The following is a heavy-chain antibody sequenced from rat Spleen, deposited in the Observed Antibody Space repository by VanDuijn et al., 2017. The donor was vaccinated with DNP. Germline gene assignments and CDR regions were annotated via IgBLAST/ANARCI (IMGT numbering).Heavy chain of an antibody. V-gene: IGHV5-31*01. CDR2: ITSGSGTT. D-gene: IGHD4-2*01. CDR1: GFTFSYYW. Sequence: EVQLVESGGDLVQPGRSLKLSCVASGFTFSYYWMAWIRQVPGKGLEWIASITSGSGTTSYPDSVKGRFTISRDNAKNTLYLQMNSLRSEDTATYYCARDGVYWYFDFWGPGTMVTVSS. CDR3: ARDGVYWYFDF. J-gene: IGHJ1*01.